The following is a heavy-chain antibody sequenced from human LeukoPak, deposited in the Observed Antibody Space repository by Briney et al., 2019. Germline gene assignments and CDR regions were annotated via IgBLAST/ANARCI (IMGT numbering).Heavy chain of an antibody. CDR1: GGSISSSSYY. V-gene: IGHV4-39*07. CDR3: ASHRYYFDY. J-gene: IGHJ4*02. CDR2: IYYSGST. D-gene: IGHD1-14*01. Sequence: SETLSLTCTVSGGSISSSSYYWGWIRQPPGKGLEWIGSIYYSGSTYYNPSLKSRVTISVDTSKNQFSLKPSSVTAADTAVYYCASHRYYFDYWGQGTLVTVSS.